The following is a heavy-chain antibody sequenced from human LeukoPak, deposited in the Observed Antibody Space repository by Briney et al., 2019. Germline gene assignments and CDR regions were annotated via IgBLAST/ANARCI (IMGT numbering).Heavy chain of an antibody. CDR3: AAQYSGYVRLDY. CDR1: GGSFSDYY. J-gene: IGHJ4*02. CDR2: ISHSGST. V-gene: IGHV4-34*01. Sequence: SETLSLTCAVYGGSFSDYYWSWIRQPPGKGLEWIGEISHSGSTNYNPSLKSRVTMSVDTSKNQFSLKLTSVTAADTAVYYCAAQYSGYVRLDYWGQRTLVTVSS. D-gene: IGHD5-12*01.